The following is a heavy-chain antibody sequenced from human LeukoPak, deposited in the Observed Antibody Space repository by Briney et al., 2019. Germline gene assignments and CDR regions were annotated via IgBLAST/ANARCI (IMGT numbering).Heavy chain of an antibody. V-gene: IGHV1-46*01. D-gene: IGHD6-13*01. J-gene: IGHJ4*02. CDR2: INPSGGST. CDR1: GYTFTSYY. Sequence: ASVKVSCKASGYTFTSYYMHWVRQAPGQGLEWMGIINPSGGSTSYAQKFQGRVTMTRDTSISTAYMELSRLRSDDTAVYYCARWERQQLVPFDYWGQGTLVTVSS. CDR3: ARWERQQLVPFDY.